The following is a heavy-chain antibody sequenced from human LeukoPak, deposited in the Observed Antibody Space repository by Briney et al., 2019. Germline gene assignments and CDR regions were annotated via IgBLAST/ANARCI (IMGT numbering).Heavy chain of an antibody. D-gene: IGHD2-2*01. CDR3: AKDPYGTSLSCHYYFDY. CDR2: ISSSHSSA. Sequence: GVSLRLSCAASGFTFTSSAMSWVRQVPGNGLEWVSTISSSHSSASYVDSVKGRFTISRDSSENTLYLQMNSLRAEDTAVYYCAKDPYGTSLSCHYYFDYWGQGTLVTVSS. J-gene: IGHJ4*02. CDR1: GFTFTSSA. V-gene: IGHV3-23*01.